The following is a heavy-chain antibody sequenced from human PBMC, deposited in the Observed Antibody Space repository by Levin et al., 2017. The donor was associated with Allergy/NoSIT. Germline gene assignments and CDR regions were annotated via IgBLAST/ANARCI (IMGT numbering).Heavy chain of an antibody. V-gene: IGHV3-7*04. J-gene: IGHJ4*02. CDR2: IKQDGSEK. Sequence: LSLPCAASGFTFRSYWMSWVRQAPGKGLEWVANIKQDGSEKYYVDSVKGRFTISRDNAKNSLYLQMNSLRAEDTAVYYCARDGSGWYYFDYWGQGTLVTVSS. CDR3: ARDGSGWYYFDY. CDR1: GFTFRSYW. D-gene: IGHD6-19*01.